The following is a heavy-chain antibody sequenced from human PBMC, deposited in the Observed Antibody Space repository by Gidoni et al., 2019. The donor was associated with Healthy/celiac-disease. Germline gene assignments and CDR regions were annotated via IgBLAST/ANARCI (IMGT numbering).Heavy chain of an antibody. CDR1: GGSISSYY. J-gene: IGHJ3*02. Sequence: QVQLQESGPGLVKPSETLSLTCTVSGGSISSYYWSWIRQPPGKGLEWIGYIYYSGSTNYNPSLKSRVTISVDTSKNQFSLKLSSVTAADTAVYYCARLNYYGFSYPRNDAFDIWGQGTMVTVSS. V-gene: IGHV4-59*08. CDR3: ARLNYYGFSYPRNDAFDI. CDR2: IYYSGST. D-gene: IGHD3-10*01.